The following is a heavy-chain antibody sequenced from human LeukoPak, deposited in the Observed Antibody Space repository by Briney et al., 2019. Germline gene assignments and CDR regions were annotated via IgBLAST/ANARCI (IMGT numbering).Heavy chain of an antibody. Sequence: SETLSLTCTVSGGSISSYYWSWIRPPAGKGLEWIGRIYTSGRTNYNPSLKSRVTMSVDTSKNQFSLKLSSVTAADTAVYYCARDIGYYDSSGYPRDAFDIWGQGTMVTVSS. CDR1: GGSISSYY. V-gene: IGHV4-4*07. CDR2: IYTSGRT. J-gene: IGHJ3*02. D-gene: IGHD3-22*01. CDR3: ARDIGYYDSSGYPRDAFDI.